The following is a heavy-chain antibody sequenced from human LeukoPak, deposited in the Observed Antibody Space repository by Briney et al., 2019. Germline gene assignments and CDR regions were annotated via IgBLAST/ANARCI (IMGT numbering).Heavy chain of an antibody. V-gene: IGHV3-53*01. CDR1: GFTVSSNY. CDR2: IYSGGST. Sequence: GGSLRLSCAASGFTVSSNYMSWVRQAPGKGLEWVSVIYSGGSTYYADSMKGRFTISRDNSKNTLYLQMNNLRVDDTAVYYCAKKRQADDGGKPDWGQGTLVTVSS. CDR3: AKKRQADDGGKPD. J-gene: IGHJ4*02.